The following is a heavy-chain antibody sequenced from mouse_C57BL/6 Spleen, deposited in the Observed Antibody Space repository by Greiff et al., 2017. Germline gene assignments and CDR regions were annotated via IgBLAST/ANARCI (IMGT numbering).Heavy chain of an antibody. CDR2: INPNNGGT. Sequence: EVQLLQSGPELVKPGASVKMSCKASGYTFTDYNMHWVKQSHGKSLAWIGYINPNNGGTSYNQTFKGKATLTVNKSSSTAYMELRSLTSEDSAVYYCARRDYGSSTGYFDDWGQGTTLTVSS. D-gene: IGHD1-1*01. J-gene: IGHJ2*01. V-gene: IGHV1-22*01. CDR3: ARRDYGSSTGYFDD. CDR1: GYTFTDYN.